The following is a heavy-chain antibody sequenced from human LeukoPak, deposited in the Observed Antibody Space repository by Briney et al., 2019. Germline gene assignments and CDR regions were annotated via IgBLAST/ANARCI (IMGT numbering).Heavy chain of an antibody. CDR2: IYYSGST. CDR1: GGSVSSGSYY. J-gene: IGHJ4*02. D-gene: IGHD4-17*01. Sequence: PSETLSLTCTVSGGSVSSGSYYWSWIRQPPGRGLEWIAYIYYSGSTNYNPSLKSRVSISVDTSKNQFSLKLSSVTAADTAVYYCARTGSTVTMLYPFDHWGQGTLVTVSS. CDR3: ARTGSTVTMLYPFDH. V-gene: IGHV4-61*01.